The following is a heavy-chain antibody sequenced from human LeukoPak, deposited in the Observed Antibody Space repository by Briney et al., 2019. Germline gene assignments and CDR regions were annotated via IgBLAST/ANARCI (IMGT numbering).Heavy chain of an antibody. CDR1: GFTFDDYA. Sequence: GRSLRLSCAASGFTFDDYAMHWVRQAPGKGLEWVSGISWNSGSIGYADSVKGRFTISRDNAKNSLYLQMNSLRAEDTALYYCAKSPVDYGLPPDYWGQGTLVTVSS. CDR2: ISWNSGSI. J-gene: IGHJ4*02. CDR3: AKSPVDYGLPPDY. D-gene: IGHD4/OR15-4a*01. V-gene: IGHV3-9*01.